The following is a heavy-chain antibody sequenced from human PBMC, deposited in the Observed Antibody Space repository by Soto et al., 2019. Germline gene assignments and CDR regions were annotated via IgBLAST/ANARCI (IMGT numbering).Heavy chain of an antibody. Sequence: EVQLVESGGGLVKPGGSLRLSCAASGFTFSSSSMNWVRQAPGKGLEWVSSISSSSSYIYYADSVKGRVTISRDNAKNSLYLQMTSLRAEDTAVYYCARDTYYGSGLDYWGQGTLVTVSS. CDR1: GFTFSSSS. D-gene: IGHD3-10*01. CDR2: ISSSSSYI. CDR3: ARDTYYGSGLDY. J-gene: IGHJ4*02. V-gene: IGHV3-21*01.